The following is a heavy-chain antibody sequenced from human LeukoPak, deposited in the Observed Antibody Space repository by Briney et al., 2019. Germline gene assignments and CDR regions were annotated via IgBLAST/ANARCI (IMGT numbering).Heavy chain of an antibody. J-gene: IGHJ4*02. D-gene: IGHD3-22*01. Sequence: GGSLRLSCAASGFTFSDYYMTWVRQAPGKGLEWVSYISSSGSIIYYADSVKGRFIISRDNAKNSLYLQMNSLRAEDTAVYFCARVGYDSSGRFDYWGQGTLVTVSS. V-gene: IGHV3-11*04. CDR1: GFTFSDYY. CDR3: ARVGYDSSGRFDY. CDR2: ISSSGSII.